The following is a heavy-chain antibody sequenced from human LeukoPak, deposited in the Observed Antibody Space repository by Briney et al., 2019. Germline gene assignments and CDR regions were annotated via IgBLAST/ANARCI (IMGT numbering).Heavy chain of an antibody. D-gene: IGHD7-27*01. CDR2: INPNSGGT. Sequence: ASVKVSCKASRDTFNRYAVTWVRQAPGQGLEWVGGINPNSGGTNYAQNFQGRVTITRDTSISTLYMELSRLSSDDTAFYYCARDHNWGPDYWGQGTLVTVSS. V-gene: IGHV1-2*02. CDR1: RDTFNRYA. CDR3: ARDHNWGPDY. J-gene: IGHJ4*02.